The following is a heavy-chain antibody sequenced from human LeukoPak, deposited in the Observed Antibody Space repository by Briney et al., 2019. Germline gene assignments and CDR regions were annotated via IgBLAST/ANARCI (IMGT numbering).Heavy chain of an antibody. CDR2: ISYDGSNK. D-gene: IGHD2-15*01. CDR1: GFTFSSYG. Sequence: PGGSLRLSCAASGFTFSSYGMHWVRQAPGKGLEWVAVISYDGSNKYYADSVKGRFTISRDNSKNTLYLQMNSLRAEDTAVYYCAKQLYLRSGAQGVYFDYWGQGTLVTVSS. V-gene: IGHV3-30*18. CDR3: AKQLYLRSGAQGVYFDY. J-gene: IGHJ4*02.